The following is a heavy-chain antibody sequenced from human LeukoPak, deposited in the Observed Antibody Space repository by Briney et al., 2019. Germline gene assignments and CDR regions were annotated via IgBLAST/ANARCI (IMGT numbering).Heavy chain of an antibody. D-gene: IGHD6-13*01. CDR1: GFTFSSYW. V-gene: IGHV3-7*01. J-gene: IGHJ3*02. CDR2: IKQDGSEK. Sequence: GGSLRLSCAASGFTFSSYWMSWVRQAPGKGLEWVANIKQDGSEKYYVDSVKGRFTISRDNAKNSLYLQMNSLRAADTAVYYCARSLSSWYGAFDIWGQGTMVTVSS. CDR3: ARSLSSWYGAFDI.